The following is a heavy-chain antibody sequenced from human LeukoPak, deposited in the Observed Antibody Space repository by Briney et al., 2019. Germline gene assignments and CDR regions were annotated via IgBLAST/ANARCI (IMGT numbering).Heavy chain of an antibody. D-gene: IGHD3-10*01. CDR2: INIKNGDT. CDR1: GYTFSTYG. V-gene: IGHV1-18*01. CDR3: ARDSGGSEDY. J-gene: IGHJ4*02. Sequence: ASVKVSCKASGYTFSTYGISWVRQAPGQGPEWMGWINIKNGDTNYAQRLQGRVTLTTDTSTSTAYMELRSLRSDDTAIYYCARDSGGSEDYWGQGTLVTVSS.